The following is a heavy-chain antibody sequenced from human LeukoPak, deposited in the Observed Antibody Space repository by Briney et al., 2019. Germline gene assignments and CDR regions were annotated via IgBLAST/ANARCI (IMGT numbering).Heavy chain of an antibody. CDR1: GYTFTSYG. CDR2: ISAYNGNT. V-gene: IGHV1-18*04. CDR3: ARGDRYSSSWYTDY. D-gene: IGHD6-13*01. J-gene: IGHJ4*02. Sequence: ASVKVSCKASGYTFTSYGISWVRQAPGQGLEWMGWISAYNGNTNYAQTLQGRVTMTTDTSTSTAYMELRSLRSDHTAVYYCARGDRYSSSWYTDYWGQGTLVTVSS.